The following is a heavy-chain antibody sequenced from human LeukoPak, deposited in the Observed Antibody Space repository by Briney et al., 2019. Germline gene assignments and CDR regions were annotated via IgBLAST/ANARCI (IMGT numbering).Heavy chain of an antibody. CDR1: GFTFSSYA. Sequence: GSLRLSCAASGFTFSSYAMSWVRQAPGKGLEWVSAISGSGGSTYYADSVKGRFTISRDNSKNTLYLQMNSLRAEDTAVYYCAKDRLLWFGEGYFDYWGQGTLVTVSS. J-gene: IGHJ4*02. CDR3: AKDRLLWFGEGYFDY. CDR2: ISGSGGST. D-gene: IGHD3-10*01. V-gene: IGHV3-23*01.